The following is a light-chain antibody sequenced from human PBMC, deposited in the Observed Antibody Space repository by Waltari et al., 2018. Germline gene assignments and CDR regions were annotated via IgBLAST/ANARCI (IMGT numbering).Light chain of an antibody. CDR2: DVN. CDR1: KSDVGGSNY. V-gene: IGLV2-11*01. CDR3: CSYAGAYRV. J-gene: IGLJ1*01. Sequence: QSALTQPRSVSGSPGQSVTISCTGTKSDVGGSNYVSWYQHHPGKAPKFIIYDVNKRPSGVPDRFSGAKSGNTASLTISGLQADDEADYFCCSYAGAYRVFGTGTKVTVL.